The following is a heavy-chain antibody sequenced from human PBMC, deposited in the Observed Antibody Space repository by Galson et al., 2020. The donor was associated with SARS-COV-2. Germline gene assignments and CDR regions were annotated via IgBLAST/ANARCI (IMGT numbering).Heavy chain of an antibody. CDR3: AKGVAAVAGVYYGMDV. Sequence: GGSLRLSCAASGFTFSSYAMSWVRQAPGKGLEWFSAISGSGGSTYYADSVKGRFTISRDNSKNTLYLQMNSLRAEDTAVYYCAKGVAAVAGVYYGMDVWGTGTPVLVSS. J-gene: IGHJ6*04. V-gene: IGHV3-23*01. D-gene: IGHD6-19*01. CDR1: GFTFSSYA. CDR2: ISGSGGST.